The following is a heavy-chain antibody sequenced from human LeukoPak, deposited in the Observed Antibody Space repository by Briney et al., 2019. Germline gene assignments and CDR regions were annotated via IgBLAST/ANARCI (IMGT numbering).Heavy chain of an antibody. CDR1: GGSISSGGYY. CDR2: IYYSGST. CDR3: ARVDDRTPYDFWSGYPLRAFDI. J-gene: IGHJ3*02. Sequence: SETLSLTCTVSGGSISSGGYYWSWIRQHPGKGLEWIGYIYYSGSTYYNPSPKTRVTISVDTSKNQFSLKLSSVTAADTAVYYCARVDDRTPYDFWSGYPLRAFDIWGQGTMVTVSS. V-gene: IGHV4-31*03. D-gene: IGHD3-3*01.